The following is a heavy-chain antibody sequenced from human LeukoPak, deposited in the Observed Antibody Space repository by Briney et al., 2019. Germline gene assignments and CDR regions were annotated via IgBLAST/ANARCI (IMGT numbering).Heavy chain of an antibody. CDR1: GGTFISYA. CDR3: ARDLAHRYSSGWCFDY. J-gene: IGHJ4*02. CDR2: IIPIFGTA. V-gene: IGHV1-69*13. D-gene: IGHD6-19*01. Sequence: SVKVSCKASGGTFISYAISWVRQAPGQGLEWMGGIIPIFGTANYAQKFQGRVTITADESTSTAYMELSSLRSEDTAVYYCARDLAHRYSSGWCFDYWGQGTLVTVSS.